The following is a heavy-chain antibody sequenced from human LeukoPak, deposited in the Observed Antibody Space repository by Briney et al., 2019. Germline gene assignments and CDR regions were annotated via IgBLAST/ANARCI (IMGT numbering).Heavy chain of an antibody. CDR3: AINTAMVTTLDY. CDR1: GGTFSSYA. Sequence: SVKVSCKASGGTFSSYAISWVRQAPGQGLEWMGRIIPILGIANYAQKFQGRVTITADKSTSTAYMELSSLRSEDTAVYYCAINTAMVTTLDYWGQGTLVTVSS. V-gene: IGHV1-69*04. J-gene: IGHJ4*02. CDR2: IIPILGIA. D-gene: IGHD5-18*01.